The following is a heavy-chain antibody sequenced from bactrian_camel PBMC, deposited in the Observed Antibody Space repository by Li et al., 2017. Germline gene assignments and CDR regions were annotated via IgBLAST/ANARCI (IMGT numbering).Heavy chain of an antibody. CDR1: RYTYKRNC. CDR2: LWIGGATT. V-gene: IGHV3S42*01. Sequence: DVQLVESGGGSVQAGGSLTLSCAAGRYTYKRNCMGWLRQRPGKDREGLAVLWIGGATTSYADSVKGRFIVTRDKAKDLVYLQMNGLQPEDTGMYYCAADQLYGTCRDVLDFPARGQGTQVTVS. D-gene: IGHD7*01. CDR3: AADQLYGTCRDVLDFPA. J-gene: IGHJ4*01.